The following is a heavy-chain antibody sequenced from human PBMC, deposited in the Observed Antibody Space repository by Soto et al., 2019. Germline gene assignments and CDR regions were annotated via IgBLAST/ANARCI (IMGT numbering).Heavy chain of an antibody. D-gene: IGHD2-15*01. CDR2: ISGSGGST. J-gene: IGHJ3*02. CDR3: AKGERKVVVAATSAFDI. V-gene: IGHV3-23*01. CDR1: GFTFSSYA. Sequence: GGSLRLSCAASGFTFSSYAMSWVRQAPGKGLEWVSAISGSGGSTYYADSVKGRFTISRDNSKNTLYLQMNSLRAEDTAVYYCAKGERKVVVAATSAFDIWGQGTMVTVSS.